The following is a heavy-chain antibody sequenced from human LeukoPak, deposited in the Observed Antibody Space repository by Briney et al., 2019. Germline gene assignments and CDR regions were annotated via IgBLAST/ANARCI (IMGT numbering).Heavy chain of an antibody. V-gene: IGHV3-21*01. CDR2: VSSSSTYI. CDR3: AKPRPRRYYGMDV. Sequence: GGSLRLSCAASGFTFSSNSMNWVRQAPGKGLEWVSSVSSSSTYIYYADSVKGRFTISRDNAKNSLYLQMNSLRAEDTAVYYCAKPRPRRYYGMDVWGQGTTVTVSS. CDR1: GFTFSSNS. D-gene: IGHD6-6*01. J-gene: IGHJ6*02.